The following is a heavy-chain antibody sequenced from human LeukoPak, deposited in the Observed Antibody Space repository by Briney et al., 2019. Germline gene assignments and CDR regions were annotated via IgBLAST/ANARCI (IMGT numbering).Heavy chain of an antibody. J-gene: IGHJ4*02. CDR1: GYTFTNYY. Sequence: ASVKVSCKASGYTFTNYYLYWVRQTPGQGLEWMGIINPSGGSTTYAQNFRGRVTMTRDTSTNTVYMELSSLTSEDTAVYYCARDSSNGTTGCGYWGQGTLVTVSS. CDR2: INPSGGST. CDR3: ARDSSNGTTGCGY. V-gene: IGHV1-46*01. D-gene: IGHD1-1*01.